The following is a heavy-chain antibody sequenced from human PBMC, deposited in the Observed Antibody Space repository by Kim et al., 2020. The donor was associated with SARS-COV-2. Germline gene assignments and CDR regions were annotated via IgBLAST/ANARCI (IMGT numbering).Heavy chain of an antibody. CDR3: ARPTSRVGILTGYPPYPYYYGMDV. V-gene: IGHV4-34*01. CDR1: GGSFSGYY. CDR2: INHSGST. D-gene: IGHD3-9*01. Sequence: SETLSLTCAVYGGSFSGYYWSWIRQPPGKGLEWIGEINHSGSTNYNPSLKSRVTISVDTSKNQFSLKLSSVTAADTAVYYCARPTSRVGILTGYPPYPYYYGMDVWGQGTTVTVSS. J-gene: IGHJ6*02.